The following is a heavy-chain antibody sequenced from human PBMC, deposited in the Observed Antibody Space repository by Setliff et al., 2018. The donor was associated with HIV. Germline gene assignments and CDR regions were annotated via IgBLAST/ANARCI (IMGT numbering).Heavy chain of an antibody. V-gene: IGHV4-39*07. Sequence: SETLSLTCSVSGGSVSSVNYYWSWIRQPPGKGLEWIGSLYHSGTNFYNPSLKSRVTISVDTSQNQFSLKLSSVTAADTAIYYCARRIYGNNPYFDYWSQGTLVTVSS. CDR2: LYHSGTN. D-gene: IGHD4-17*01. CDR3: ARRIYGNNPYFDY. J-gene: IGHJ4*02. CDR1: GGSVSSVNYY.